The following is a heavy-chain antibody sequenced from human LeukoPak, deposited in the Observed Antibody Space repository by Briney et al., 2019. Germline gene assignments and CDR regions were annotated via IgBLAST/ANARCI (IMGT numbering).Heavy chain of an antibody. V-gene: IGHV1-2*02. J-gene: IGHJ5*02. D-gene: IGHD1-1*01. CDR3: ARHMTTANNWFDP. Sequence: ASVKVSCKASGYTFTGYYMHWVRQAPGQGLEWMGWINPKSGGTNYEQRFQGRVIMTRDTSISTAYMELSSLRSDDTAVYYCARHMTTANNWFDPWGQGTLVTVSS. CDR1: GYTFTGYY. CDR2: INPKSGGT.